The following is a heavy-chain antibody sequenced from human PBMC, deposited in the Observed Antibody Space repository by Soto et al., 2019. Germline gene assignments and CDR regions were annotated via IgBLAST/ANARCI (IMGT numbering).Heavy chain of an antibody. CDR3: AKDAISMVRRVNNWFDP. CDR1: GFTFSSYA. J-gene: IGHJ5*02. CDR2: ISGGGGVST. V-gene: IGHV3-23*01. D-gene: IGHD3-10*01. Sequence: LRLSCAASGFTFSSYAMTWVRQAPGKGLEWVSGISGGGGVSTYYADSVKGRFTISRDNSMNTLYLQMNRLRAEDTAVYYCAKDAISMVRRVNNWFDPWGQGTLVTVSS.